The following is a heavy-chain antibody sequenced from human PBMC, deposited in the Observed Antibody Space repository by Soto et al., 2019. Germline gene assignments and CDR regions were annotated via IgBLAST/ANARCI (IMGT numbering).Heavy chain of an antibody. CDR1: GYTFSITY. J-gene: IGHJ6*02. CDR2: VYPSGGGT. V-gene: IGHV1-46*01. Sequence: QVQLVQSGAEVKKPGASVKVSCKAAGYTFSITYIHWVRQAPGQGLEWLGLVYPSGGGTNYNDNFKCSVNKTRDPSTSTVYMALSSLTLEVTAVYSWARGYCSGGNCYNGLDVCGHVTTVSVSS. CDR3: ARGYCSGGNCYNGLDV. D-gene: IGHD2-15*01.